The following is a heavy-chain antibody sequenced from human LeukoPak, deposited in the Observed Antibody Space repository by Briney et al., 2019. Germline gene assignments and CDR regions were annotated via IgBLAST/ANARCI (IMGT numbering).Heavy chain of an antibody. CDR1: GFTFSDYW. J-gene: IGHJ4*02. D-gene: IGHD4-17*01. CDR2: IYSGGST. Sequence: GGSLRLSCVASGFTFSDYWMTWVRQAPGKGLEWVSVIYSGGSTYYADSVKGRFTISRDNSKNTLYLQMNSLRAEDTAVYYCARATASRFDYWGQGTLVTVSS. CDR3: ARATASRFDY. V-gene: IGHV3-53*01.